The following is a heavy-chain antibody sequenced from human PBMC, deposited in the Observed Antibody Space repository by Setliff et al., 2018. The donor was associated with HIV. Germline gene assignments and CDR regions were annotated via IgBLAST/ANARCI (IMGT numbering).Heavy chain of an antibody. CDR2: MNANSGSA. V-gene: IGHV1-8*02. D-gene: IGHD4-4*01. CDR3: ARGVTTIQY. CDR1: GYTFNTYD. J-gene: IGHJ4*02. Sequence: ASVKVSCKASGYTFNTYDLAWARQTSGQGLEWMGSMNANSGSAVYAPQFQGRVTMTRNTSISTAYLDMSSLRSEDTAVYYCARGVTTIQYWGQGSLVTVSS.